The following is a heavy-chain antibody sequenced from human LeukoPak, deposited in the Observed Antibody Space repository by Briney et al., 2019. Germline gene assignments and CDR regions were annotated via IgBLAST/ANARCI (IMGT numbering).Heavy chain of an antibody. J-gene: IGHJ4*02. V-gene: IGHV4-39*01. CDR1: GGSISSSSYY. D-gene: IGHD3-22*01. CDR2: IYYSGST. Sequence: SETLSLTCTVSGGSISSSSYYWGWIRQPPGKGLEWIGSIYYSGSTYYNPSLKSRVTISVDTSKNQFSLKLSSVTAADTAVYYCARLGSTGYYDSSGSQRAALDYWGQGTLVTVSS. CDR3: ARLGSTGYYDSSGSQRAALDY.